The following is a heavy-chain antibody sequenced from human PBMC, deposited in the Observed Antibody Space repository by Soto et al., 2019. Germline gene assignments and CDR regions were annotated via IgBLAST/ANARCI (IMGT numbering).Heavy chain of an antibody. CDR1: GGSIISGGYF. V-gene: IGHV4-31*03. Sequence: QVQLQESGPGLVRPSQTLSLTCTVSGGSIISGGYFWSWIRQQPGKGLEWIGYIFYSGSTHHNPSLKSRVTMSVDTSKNQFSLNLTSVTAADTAIYYCARKRSSWYFDYWGQGTLVTVS. CDR2: IFYSGST. D-gene: IGHD6-13*01. J-gene: IGHJ4*02. CDR3: ARKRSSWYFDY.